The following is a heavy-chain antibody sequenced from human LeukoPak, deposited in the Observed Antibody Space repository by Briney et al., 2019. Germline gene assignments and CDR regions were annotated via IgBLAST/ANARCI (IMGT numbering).Heavy chain of an antibody. CDR3: ASDRIEVDAFDI. J-gene: IGHJ3*02. V-gene: IGHV4-61*02. CDR1: GGSISSSSYY. CDR2: IYTSGDT. Sequence: SETLSLTCTVSGGSISSSSYYWSWIRQPAGKGLEWIGRIYTSGDTDYNPSLKSRVTISVDTSKNQFSLELSSVTAADTAVYYCASDRIEVDAFDIWGQGTMVTVSS. D-gene: IGHD2-15*01.